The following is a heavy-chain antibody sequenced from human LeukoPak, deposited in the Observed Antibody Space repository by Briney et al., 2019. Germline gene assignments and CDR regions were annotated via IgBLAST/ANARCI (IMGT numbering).Heavy chain of an antibody. CDR1: GYTFTSYD. D-gene: IGHD1-14*01. V-gene: IGHV1-8*01. CDR3: ARDLGTGTTLWY. CDR2: MNPNSGNT. Sequence: ASVKVSCKASGYTFTSYDINWVRQATGQGLEWMGWMNPNSGNTGYAQKFQGRVTMTRNTSISTAYMELSSLRSEDTAVYYCARDLGTGTTLWYWGQGTLVTVSS. J-gene: IGHJ4*02.